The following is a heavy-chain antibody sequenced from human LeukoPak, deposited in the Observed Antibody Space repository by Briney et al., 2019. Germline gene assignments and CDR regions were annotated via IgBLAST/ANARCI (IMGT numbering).Heavy chain of an antibody. CDR1: GFTFSSYS. Sequence: GGSLRLSCAASGFTFSSYSMNWVRQALGKGLEWVSSMSSDSNYIFYADSVQGRFTISRDNAENSLFPQMNSLRAEDTAVYYCASRYCTSTNCYAFDIWGQGTMVTVSS. CDR2: MSSDSNYI. D-gene: IGHD2-2*01. V-gene: IGHV3-21*01. CDR3: ASRYCTSTNCYAFDI. J-gene: IGHJ3*02.